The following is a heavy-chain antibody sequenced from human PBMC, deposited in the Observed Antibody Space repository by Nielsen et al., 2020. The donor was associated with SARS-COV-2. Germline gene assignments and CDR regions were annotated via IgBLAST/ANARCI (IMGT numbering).Heavy chain of an antibody. Sequence: GGSLRLSCAASGFTFSSYSMNWVRQAPGKGLEWVAVIWYDGSNKYYADSVKGRFTISRDNSKNTLYLQMNSLRAEDTAVYYCARDGWGKYGSGGDYWGQGTLVTVSS. D-gene: IGHD3-10*01. V-gene: IGHV3-33*08. CDR2: IWYDGSNK. J-gene: IGHJ4*02. CDR1: GFTFSSYS. CDR3: ARDGWGKYGSGGDY.